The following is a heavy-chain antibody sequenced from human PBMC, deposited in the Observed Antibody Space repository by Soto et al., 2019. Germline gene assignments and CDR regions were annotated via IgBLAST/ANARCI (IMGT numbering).Heavy chain of an antibody. CDR3: ARGDYGSSWYETPDQIDY. D-gene: IGHD6-13*01. J-gene: IGHJ4*02. CDR2: MYYSGST. Sequence: SETLSLTCSVSGGSLSSSGYYWGWIRQPPGKGLEWIGSMYYSGSTYYNPSLKSRVTISVDTSKNQFSLKLSSVTATDTAVYYCARGDYGSSWYETPDQIDYWGQGTLVTVSS. V-gene: IGHV4-39*01. CDR1: GGSLSSSGYY.